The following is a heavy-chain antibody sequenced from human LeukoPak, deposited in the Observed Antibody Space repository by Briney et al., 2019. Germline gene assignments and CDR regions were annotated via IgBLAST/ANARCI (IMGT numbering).Heavy chain of an antibody. D-gene: IGHD1-26*01. V-gene: IGHV4-30-2*01. CDR1: GGSISSGGYY. Sequence: SQTLSLTCTVSGGSISSGGYYYNWIRQPPGKGLEWIGYIYHSGSTYYDPSLKSRVTISVDRSKNQFSLKLSSVTAADTAVYYCARVVGAPHYYYMDVWGKGTTVTVSS. CDR2: IYHSGST. CDR3: ARVVGAPHYYYMDV. J-gene: IGHJ6*03.